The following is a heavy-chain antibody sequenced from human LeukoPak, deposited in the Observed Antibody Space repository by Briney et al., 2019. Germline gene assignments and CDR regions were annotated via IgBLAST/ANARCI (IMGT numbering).Heavy chain of an antibody. V-gene: IGHV3-23*01. J-gene: IGHJ4*02. CDR3: AKDQTGTWYYFDY. D-gene: IGHD1-7*01. CDR2: ISGSGGST. CDR1: GFTFSSYA. Sequence: GGSLRLSXAASGFTFSSYAMSWVRQAPGKGLEWVSAISGSGGSTYYADSVKGRFTISRDNSKNTLYLQMNRLRAEDTAVYYCAKDQTGTWYYFDYWGQGTLVTVSS.